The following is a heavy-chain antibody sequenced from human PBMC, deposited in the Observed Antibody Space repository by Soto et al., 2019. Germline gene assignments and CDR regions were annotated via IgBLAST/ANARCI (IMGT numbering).Heavy chain of an antibody. CDR1: GDSINSSDYH. CDR2: VYSLGGT. J-gene: IGHJ4*02. V-gene: IGHV4-39*01. Sequence: QVQLQESGPGLVKPSETLSLICTVSGDSINSSDYHWGWIRQPPGKGLEWIGSVYSLGGTHSNPSLKGRVTISVDTPGSQFTLKLRSVTAADTAVYYCARLYMALDYWGQGSLVTVSS. CDR3: ARLYMALDY. D-gene: IGHD3-10*01.